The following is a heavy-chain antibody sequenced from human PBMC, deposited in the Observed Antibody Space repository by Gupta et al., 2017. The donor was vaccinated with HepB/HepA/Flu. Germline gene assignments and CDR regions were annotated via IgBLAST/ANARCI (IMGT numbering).Heavy chain of an antibody. V-gene: IGHV3-23*01. D-gene: IGHD3-3*01. CDR3: AKEGLVTICGGGRYWYFDL. CDR1: GFTFSSYA. Sequence: EVQLLESGGGLVQPGGSLRLSCAASGFTFSSYAMSWVRQAPGKGLEWVSAISGSGGSTYYAESVKGRFTISRDNSKNTLYLKMNSLRAEDTAVYYGAKEGLVTICGGGRYWYFDLWGRGTLVTVSS. J-gene: IGHJ2*01. CDR2: ISGSGGST.